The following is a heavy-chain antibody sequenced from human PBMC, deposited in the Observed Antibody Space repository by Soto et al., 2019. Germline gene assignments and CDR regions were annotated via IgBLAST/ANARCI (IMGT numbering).Heavy chain of an antibody. V-gene: IGHV1-46*03. Sequence: ASVKVSCKASGYTFTSYYMHWVRQAPGQGLEWMGIINPSGGSTSYAQKFQGRVTMTRDTSTSTVYMELSSLRSEDAAVYYCARGGRHSAAETGMDVWGQGTTVTVSS. CDR2: INPSGGST. CDR3: ARGGRHSAAETGMDV. D-gene: IGHD6-25*01. J-gene: IGHJ6*02. CDR1: GYTFTSYY.